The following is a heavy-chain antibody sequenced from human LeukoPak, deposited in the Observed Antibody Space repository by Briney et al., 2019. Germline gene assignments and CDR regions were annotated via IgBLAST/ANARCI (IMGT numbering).Heavy chain of an antibody. D-gene: IGHD1-7*01. CDR1: GFTFDDCA. Sequence: QPGRSLRLSCAASGFTFDDCAMHWVRQAPGKGLEWVSGISWNSGSIGYADSVKGRFTISRDNAKNSLYLQMNSLRAEDTALYYCAKDKEAGTAGYYYGMDVWGQGTTVTVSS. J-gene: IGHJ6*02. CDR2: ISWNSGSI. V-gene: IGHV3-9*01. CDR3: AKDKEAGTAGYYYGMDV.